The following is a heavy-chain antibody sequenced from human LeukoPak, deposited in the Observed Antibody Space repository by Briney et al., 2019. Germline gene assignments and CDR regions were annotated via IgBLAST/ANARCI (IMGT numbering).Heavy chain of an antibody. V-gene: IGHV3-23*05. CDR2: LDPTSTYI. Sequence: GGSLRLSRAASGFTFSNHAMSWVRLVPGKGLEWVSALDPTSTYIYYGDSVKGRFTVSRDNSRNTLFLHMNGLRAEDTAVYYCANSSWEMGFDYWGQGTLVTVSS. CDR1: GFTFSNHA. D-gene: IGHD5-24*01. CDR3: ANSSWEMGFDY. J-gene: IGHJ4*02.